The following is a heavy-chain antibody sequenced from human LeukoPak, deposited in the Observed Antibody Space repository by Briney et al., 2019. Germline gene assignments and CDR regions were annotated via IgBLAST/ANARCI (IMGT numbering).Heavy chain of an antibody. CDR3: AKDLIRTGAHDAFDI. J-gene: IGHJ3*02. D-gene: IGHD1-14*01. V-gene: IGHV3-48*03. Sequence: GGSLRLSCAASGFTFSSYEMNWVRQAPGKGLEWVSYISSSGSTIYYADSVKGRFTISRDNAKNTLYLQMNSLRAEDTAVYYCAKDLIRTGAHDAFDIWGQGTMVTVSS. CDR1: GFTFSSYE. CDR2: ISSSGSTI.